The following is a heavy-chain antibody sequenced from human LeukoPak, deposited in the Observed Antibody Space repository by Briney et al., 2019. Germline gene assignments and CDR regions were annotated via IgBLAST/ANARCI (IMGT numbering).Heavy chain of an antibody. J-gene: IGHJ6*03. V-gene: IGHV3-30*02. CDR3: AKNGYSSSGPYYYMDV. D-gene: IGHD6-13*01. CDR1: GFTFSSYG. CDR2: IRYDGSNK. Sequence: GGSLRLSCAASGFTFSSYGMHWVRQAPGKGLEWVAFIRYDGSNKYYADSVKGRFTISRDNAKNSLYLQMNSLRAEDTAVYYCAKNGYSSSGPYYYMDVWGKGTTVTVSS.